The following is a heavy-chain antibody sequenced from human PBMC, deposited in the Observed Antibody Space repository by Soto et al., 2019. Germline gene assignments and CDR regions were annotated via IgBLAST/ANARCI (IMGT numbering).Heavy chain of an antibody. Sequence: GSLRLSCVASGFSICSCWVDRVRQAPEKGLVWVSRISSDGSSKDYADSVKGRFTISRDNAKNTLYLQMNNLRAEDTAVYYCASLYSSAWARDYWGQGALVTVSS. D-gene: IGHD6-19*01. J-gene: IGHJ4*02. CDR3: ASLYSSAWARDY. V-gene: IGHV3-74*01. CDR2: ISSDGSSK. CDR1: GFSICSCW.